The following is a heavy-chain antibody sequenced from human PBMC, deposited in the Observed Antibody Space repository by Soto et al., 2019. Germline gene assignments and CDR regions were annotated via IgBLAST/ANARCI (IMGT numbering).Heavy chain of an antibody. V-gene: IGHV3-43*01. Sequence: LRLSCAASGFTFDDYTMHWVRQAPGKGLEWVSLISWDGGSTYYADSVKGRFTISRDNSKNSLYLQMNSLRTEDTALYYCAKDIQSSFDYWGQGTLVTVSS. J-gene: IGHJ4*02. D-gene: IGHD6-6*01. CDR2: ISWDGGST. CDR3: AKDIQSSFDY. CDR1: GFTFDDYT.